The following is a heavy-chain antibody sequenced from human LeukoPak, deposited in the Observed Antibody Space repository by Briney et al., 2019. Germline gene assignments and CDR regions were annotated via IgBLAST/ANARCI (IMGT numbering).Heavy chain of an antibody. V-gene: IGHV1-46*01. D-gene: IGHD3-10*01. CDR2: INPSGGST. J-gene: IGHJ4*02. Sequence: ASVKASCKASGYTFTSCYMHWVRQAPGQGLEWMRIINPSGGSTSYAQKFQGRVTMTRDMSTSTVYMELSSLRSEDTAVYYCARGGGNLLIYWGQGTLVTVSS. CDR3: ARGGGNLLIY. CDR1: GYTFTSCY.